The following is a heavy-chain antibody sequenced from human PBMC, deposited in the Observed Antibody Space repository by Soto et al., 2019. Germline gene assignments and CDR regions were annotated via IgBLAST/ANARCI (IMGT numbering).Heavy chain of an antibody. J-gene: IGHJ6*02. V-gene: IGHV3-48*03. CDR1: GFSFSDYE. CDR2: ISSSGGTI. D-gene: IGHD3-10*01. Sequence: GGSLRLSCAASGFSFSDYEMNWVRQTPGKGREWLSYISSSGGTIKYADSVKGRFTISRDNAKNSLYLQMHSLRADDTAVYYCARDAFEIYYKFGLDVWRQGTPVTVSS. CDR3: ARDAFEIYYKFGLDV.